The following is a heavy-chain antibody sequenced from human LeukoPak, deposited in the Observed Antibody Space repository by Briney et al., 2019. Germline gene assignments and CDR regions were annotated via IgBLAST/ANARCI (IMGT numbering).Heavy chain of an antibody. V-gene: IGHV4-39*01. D-gene: IGHD6-13*01. CDR3: VRHFHGSGYVVDR. J-gene: IGHJ5*02. Sequence: SETLSLPCTASGGSISSTSYYWGWIRRPPGRGLERIGGIIYSGNTKYNPSLKSRVTISVDTTKNQFSLKLPSVTAADTAVYFCVRHFHGSGYVVDRWGQGSLVTVPS. CDR1: GGSISSTSYY. CDR2: IIYSGNT.